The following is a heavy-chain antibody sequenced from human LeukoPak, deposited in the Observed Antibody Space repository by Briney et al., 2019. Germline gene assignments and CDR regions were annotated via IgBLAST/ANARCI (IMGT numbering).Heavy chain of an antibody. V-gene: IGHV3-30*02. CDR1: GFTFSSYG. J-gene: IGHJ6*03. Sequence: GGSLRLSCAASGFTFSSYGMHWVRQAPGKGLEWVAFIRYDGSNKYYADSVKGRFTISRDNSKNTLYLQMNSLRAEDTAVYYCAKDALEAVEAPPLRFLEWSYYYYMDVWGKGTTVTVSS. CDR2: IRYDGSNK. D-gene: IGHD3-3*01. CDR3: AKDALEAVEAPPLRFLEWSYYYYMDV.